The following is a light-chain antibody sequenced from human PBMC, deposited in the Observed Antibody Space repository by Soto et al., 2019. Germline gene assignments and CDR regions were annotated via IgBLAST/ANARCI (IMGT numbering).Light chain of an antibody. CDR3: QQYGNSLRA. Sequence: EILLTQSPGTLSLSPGERATLSCRASQSVSSSYLAWYQQKPGQAPRLLIYGASSRATGIPDRFSGSGSGTDFTLTISRLEPEVFAVYYWQQYGNSLRAFGQGTKVEIK. J-gene: IGKJ1*01. V-gene: IGKV3-20*01. CDR1: QSVSSSY. CDR2: GAS.